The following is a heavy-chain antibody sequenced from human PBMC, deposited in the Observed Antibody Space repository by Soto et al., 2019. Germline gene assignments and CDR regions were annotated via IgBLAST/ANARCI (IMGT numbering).Heavy chain of an antibody. V-gene: IGHV4-39*01. CDR2: IYYSGGT. CDR1: GGFISSSPYY. D-gene: IGHD3-22*01. CDR3: ARNVYDSSGYHFDY. J-gene: IGHJ4*02. Sequence: QLQLQESGPGLVKPSETLSLTCTVSGGFISSSPYYWGWIRQPPGKGLEWIGSIYYSGGTYYNPPLKSRVTISLDTSKNQFTLKLSSVTAADTAFYYCARNVYDSSGYHFDYWGQGTLVTVSS.